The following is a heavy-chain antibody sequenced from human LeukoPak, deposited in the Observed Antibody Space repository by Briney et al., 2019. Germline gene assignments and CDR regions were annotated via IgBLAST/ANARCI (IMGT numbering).Heavy chain of an antibody. J-gene: IGHJ4*02. V-gene: IGHV3-23*01. CDR3: ANARGYSSRWYY. Sequence: GGSLRLSCAASGFTFSSYAMSWVRQAPGKGLEWVSAISGSGGSTYYADSVKGRFTTSRDNSKNTLYLQMNSLRAEDTAVYYCANARGYSSRWYYWGQGTLVTVSS. CDR2: ISGSGGST. D-gene: IGHD6-13*01. CDR1: GFTFSSYA.